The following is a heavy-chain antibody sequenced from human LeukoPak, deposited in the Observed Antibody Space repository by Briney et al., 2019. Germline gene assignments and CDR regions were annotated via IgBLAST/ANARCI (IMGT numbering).Heavy chain of an antibody. J-gene: IGHJ4*02. V-gene: IGHV1-24*01. CDR3: ATEGKMVRGVYTDY. CDR2: FDPEDGET. CDR1: GYTLSELS. Sequence: ASVKVSCKVSGYTLSELSIHWVRQAPGKGLEWMGGFDPEDGETIYAQKFQGRVTMTADTSTDTVYMELSSLRSEDTAVYYCATEGKMVRGVYTDYWGQGTLVTVSS. D-gene: IGHD3-10*01.